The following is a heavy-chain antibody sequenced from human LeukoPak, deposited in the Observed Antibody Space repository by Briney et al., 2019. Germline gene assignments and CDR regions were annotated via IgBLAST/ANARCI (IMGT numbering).Heavy chain of an antibody. Sequence: GGSLRLSCAASGFIFSTTWMNWVRQAPGKGLEWVSSFGTRSTSVYHAGSVKGRFAISRDNAKNSLYLQMNSLRAEDTALYYCAREVSEGFDFWGQGTLVTVSS. CDR2: FGTRSTSV. CDR3: AREVSEGFDF. J-gene: IGHJ4*02. V-gene: IGHV3-21*01. D-gene: IGHD3-22*01. CDR1: GFIFSTTW.